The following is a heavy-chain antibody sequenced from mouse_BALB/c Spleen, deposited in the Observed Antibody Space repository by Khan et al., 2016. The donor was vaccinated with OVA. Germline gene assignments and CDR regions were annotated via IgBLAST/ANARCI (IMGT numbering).Heavy chain of an antibody. J-gene: IGHJ2*01. CDR2: INPSTGYT. D-gene: IGHD1-1*01. CDR1: GYTFINYW. CDR3: ARRGLRWDFDY. V-gene: IGHV1-7*01. Sequence: LQESGAELAKPGASVKMSCKASGYTFINYWILWVKQRPGQGLEWIGYINPSTGYTEYNQNFKDKATLTADKSSSTAYMPLSSLTSEDSAVYYCARRGLRWDFDYWGQGTTLTVSS.